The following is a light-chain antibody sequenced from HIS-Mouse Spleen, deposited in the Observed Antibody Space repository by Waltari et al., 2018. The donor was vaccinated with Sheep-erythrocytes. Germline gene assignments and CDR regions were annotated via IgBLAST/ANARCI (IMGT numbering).Light chain of an antibody. CDR1: QSISSY. CDR3: QQSYSTPRT. J-gene: IGKJ1*01. Sequence: DIQMPQSPSSLSASVGDRVTITCRASQSISSYLNWYQQKPGQAPKLLIYAASSLQSGVQSRFRSSGSGTDFTLTSSSLQPEDVATYYCQQSYSTPRTFGQGTKVESK. CDR2: AAS. V-gene: IGKV1-39*01.